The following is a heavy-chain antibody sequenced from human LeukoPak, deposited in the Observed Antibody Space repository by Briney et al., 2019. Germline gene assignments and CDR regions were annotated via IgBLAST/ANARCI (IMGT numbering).Heavy chain of an antibody. J-gene: IGHJ6*03. V-gene: IGHV4-59*01. CDR2: IYYSGST. Sequence: SETLSLTCTVSGGSISSYYWSWIRRPPGKGLEWIGYIYYSGSTNYNPSLKSRVTISVDTSKNQFSLKLSSVTAADTAVYYCARRGGDDYSNYYYYYMDVWGKGTTVTVSS. D-gene: IGHD4-11*01. CDR3: ARRGGDDYSNYYYYYMDV. CDR1: GGSISSYY.